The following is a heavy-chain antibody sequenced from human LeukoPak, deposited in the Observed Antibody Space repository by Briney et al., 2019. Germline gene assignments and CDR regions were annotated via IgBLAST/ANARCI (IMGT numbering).Heavy chain of an antibody. CDR3: ARETNLTWIQLWLQYYYYYMDV. D-gene: IGHD5-18*01. J-gene: IGHJ6*03. CDR2: ISSSSSYI. CDR1: GFTFSSYS. V-gene: IGHV3-21*01. Sequence: GGSLRLSCAASGFTFSSYSMNWVRQAPGKGLEWVSSISSSSSYIYYADSVKGRFTISRDNAKNSLYLQMNSLRAEDTAVYYCARETNLTWIQLWLQYYYYYMDVWGKGTTVTVSS.